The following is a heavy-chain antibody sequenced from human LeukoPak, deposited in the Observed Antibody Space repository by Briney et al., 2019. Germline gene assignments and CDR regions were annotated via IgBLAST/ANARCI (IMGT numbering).Heavy chain of an antibody. D-gene: IGHD2/OR15-2a*01. CDR1: GYTFNRYG. CDR3: ARADPTNTGHEYFDY. V-gene: IGHV1-18*01. CDR2: NSALTGNI. J-gene: IGHJ4*02. Sequence: ASVKVSCKASGYTFNRYGISWVRQAPGQRPEWMGWNSALTGNIDYAPKFQGRVIMNTDTSTRTAYMELSSLVSADTAVYFCARADPTNTGHEYFDYWGRGTLVTVSS.